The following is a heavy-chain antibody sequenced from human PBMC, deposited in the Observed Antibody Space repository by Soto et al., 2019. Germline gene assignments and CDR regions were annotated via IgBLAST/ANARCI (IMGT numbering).Heavy chain of an antibody. V-gene: IGHV4-39*01. CDR2: IYYSGST. CDR3: ARQRTSVVTQAYFDS. J-gene: IGHJ4*02. D-gene: IGHD2-21*02. CDR1: GDSINNRSYY. Sequence: TSETLSLTCTVTGDSINNRSYYWGWIRQPPGKGLEWIGSIYYSGSTYNNPSLKSRVSMSVDTSKNQFSLKLRSVTAADTALYYCARQRTSVVTQAYFDSWGQGSLVTVSS.